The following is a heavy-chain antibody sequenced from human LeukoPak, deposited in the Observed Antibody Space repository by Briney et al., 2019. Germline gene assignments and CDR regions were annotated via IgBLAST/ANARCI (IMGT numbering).Heavy chain of an antibody. CDR2: IRYDGSNK. CDR1: GFTFSSYG. V-gene: IGHV3-30*02. Sequence: PGGSLRLSCAASGFTFSSYGMHWVRQAPGKGLEWVAFIRYDGSNKYYADSVKGRFTISRDNSKNTLYLQMNSLRAEDTAVYYCAKGALNSIQIGDYFDYWGQGTLVTVSS. J-gene: IGHJ4*02. CDR3: AKGALNSIQIGDYFDY. D-gene: IGHD1-7*01.